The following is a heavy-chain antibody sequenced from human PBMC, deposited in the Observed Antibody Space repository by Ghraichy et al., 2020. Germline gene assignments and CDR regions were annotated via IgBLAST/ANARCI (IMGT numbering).Heavy chain of an antibody. J-gene: IGHJ4*02. CDR3: VRNDYHLDS. CDR2: IRYHGNEK. CDR1: GFTFSNFG. Sequence: LSLTCAASGFTFSNFGLHWVRQAPGKGPEWVTFIRYHGNEKYYADSVKGRFTISRDNSKDTLYLQMTSLRVEDTAMYYCVRNDYHLDSWGQGTLVTVSS. D-gene: IGHD4-11*01. V-gene: IGHV3-30*02.